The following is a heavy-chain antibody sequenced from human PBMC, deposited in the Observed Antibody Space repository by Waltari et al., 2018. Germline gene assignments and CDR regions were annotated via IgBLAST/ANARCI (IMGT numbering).Heavy chain of an antibody. CDR3: ARVPFAGVAKGKYYFDY. CDR1: GYTFTSYD. D-gene: IGHD3-3*01. Sequence: QVQLVQSGAEVKKPGASVKVSCKASGYTFTSYDINWVRQATGQGPEWMGWMNPNSGNTGYAQKFQGRVTITRNTSISTAYMELSSLRSEDTAVYYCARVPFAGVAKGKYYFDYWGQGTLVTVSS. CDR2: MNPNSGNT. J-gene: IGHJ4*02. V-gene: IGHV1-8*03.